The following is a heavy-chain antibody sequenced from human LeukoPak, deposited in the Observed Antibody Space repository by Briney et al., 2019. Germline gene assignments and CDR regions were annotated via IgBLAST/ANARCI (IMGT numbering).Heavy chain of an antibody. CDR1: GGSISSSSYY. Sequence: SSETLSLTCTVSGGSISSSSYYWGWIRQPPGKGLEGIGSIYYSGSTYYNPSIKSRVTISVDTSKNQFSMQLTSVNHAATAVYYCARSRTYYDFWSGQRNPPCYFDYWGQGTLVTVSS. D-gene: IGHD3-3*01. CDR3: ARSRTYYDFWSGQRNPPCYFDY. CDR2: IYYSGST. V-gene: IGHV4-39*01. J-gene: IGHJ4*02.